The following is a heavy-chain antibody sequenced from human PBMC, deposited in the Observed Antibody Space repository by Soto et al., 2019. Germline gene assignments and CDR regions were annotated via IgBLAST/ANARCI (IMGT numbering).Heavy chain of an antibody. J-gene: IGHJ5*02. Sequence: AVESLKISCQGSGYFFTNFWIAWVRQMPGKGLEWMGIIYLGDSDTRYSPSFQGQVTISADKSLNTAYLQWSSPKASDTAIYYCARGQLAGKSRLALDPWGQGTLATVSS. V-gene: IGHV5-51*01. CDR2: IYLGDSDT. CDR1: GYFFTNFW. CDR3: ARGQLAGKSRLALDP. D-gene: IGHD5-18*01.